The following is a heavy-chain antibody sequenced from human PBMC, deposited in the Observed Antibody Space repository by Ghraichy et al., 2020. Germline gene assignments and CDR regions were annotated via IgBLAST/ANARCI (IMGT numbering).Heavy chain of an antibody. CDR3: ATRYTGSPGSYYFGLDV. CDR2: ISVSGDRT. CDR1: GFSFTTYA. J-gene: IGHJ6*02. V-gene: IGHV3-23*01. D-gene: IGHD3-16*02. Sequence: GESLRLSCAASGFSFTTYAVTWVRQAPGKGLEWVAAISVSGDRTDFADSVKGRFTISRDGSKNTVYLQMNSLRVGDTAVYYCATRYTGSPGSYYFGLDVWGQGTTVNVS.